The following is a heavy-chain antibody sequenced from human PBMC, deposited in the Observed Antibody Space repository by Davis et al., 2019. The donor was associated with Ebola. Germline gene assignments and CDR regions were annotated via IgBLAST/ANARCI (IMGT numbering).Heavy chain of an antibody. D-gene: IGHD3-3*01. CDR2: IYYSGST. CDR3: ARVDDFWSGYFDY. J-gene: IGHJ4*02. Sequence: SETLSLTCGVYGGSFSGYYWSWIRQPPGKGLEWIGSIYYSGSTYYNPSLKSRVTISVDTSKNQFSLKLSSVTAADTAVYYCARVDDFWSGYFDYWGQGTLVTVSS. V-gene: IGHV4-34*01. CDR1: GGSFSGYY.